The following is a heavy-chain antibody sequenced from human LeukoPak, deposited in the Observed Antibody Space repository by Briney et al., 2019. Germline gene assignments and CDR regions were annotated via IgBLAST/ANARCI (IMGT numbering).Heavy chain of an antibody. CDR2: IYYSGST. J-gene: IGHJ4*02. CDR3: ARGSLDILPHPAYYFDY. Sequence: PSETLSLTCTVSGGSIGSSYLSWIRQPPGKGLEWIGYIYYSGSTDYNPSLKSRVTISVDTSKNQFSLKLSSVTAADTAVYYCARGSLDILPHPAYYFDYWGKGTLVTVSS. D-gene: IGHD3-9*01. CDR1: GGSIGSSY. V-gene: IGHV4-59*01.